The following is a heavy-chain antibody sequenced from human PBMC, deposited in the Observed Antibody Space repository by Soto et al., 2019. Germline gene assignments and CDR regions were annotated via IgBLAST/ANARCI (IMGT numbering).Heavy chain of an antibody. CDR3: ARHGATPEYFQH. V-gene: IGHV4-39*01. CDR1: GGSISSSSYY. CDR2: IYYSGST. Sequence: QLQLQESGPGLVKPSETLSLTCTVSGGSISSSSYYWGWIRQPPGKGLEWIGSIYYSGSTYYNPSLKSRVTISVDTSKNQFSLKLSSVTAADTAVYYCARHGATPEYFQHWGQGTLVTVSS. D-gene: IGHD1-26*01. J-gene: IGHJ1*01.